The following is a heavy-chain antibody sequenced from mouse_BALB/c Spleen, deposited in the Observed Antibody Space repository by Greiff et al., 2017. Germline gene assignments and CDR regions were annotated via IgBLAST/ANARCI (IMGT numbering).Heavy chain of an antibody. CDR2: ISYDGSN. CDR3: ARASSNYFDY. J-gene: IGHJ2*01. Sequence: EVQLQESGPGLVKPSQSLSLTCSVTGYSITSGYFWNWIRQFPGNKLEWRGYISYDGSNNYNPSLKNRITITRDTSKNQFFLKLNSVTTEDTATYYCARASSNYFDYWGQGTTLTVSS. CDR1: GYSITSGYF. D-gene: IGHD1-1*01. V-gene: IGHV3-6*02.